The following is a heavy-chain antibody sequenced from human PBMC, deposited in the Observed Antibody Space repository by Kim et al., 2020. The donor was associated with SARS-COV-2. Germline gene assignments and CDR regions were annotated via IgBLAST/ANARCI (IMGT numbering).Heavy chain of an antibody. V-gene: IGHV3-23*01. CDR2: ISGSSGAT. CDR1: GFIVTNYD. D-gene: IGHD3-16*01. Sequence: GGSLRLSCAVSGFIVTNYDMSWARQAPGKGLEWISYISGSSGATYYADSVKGRFTVSSDNSENTLYLQMTSLRADDTAVYYCFRGHVDSWGQGTLVTVSS. J-gene: IGHJ4*02. CDR3: FRGHVDS.